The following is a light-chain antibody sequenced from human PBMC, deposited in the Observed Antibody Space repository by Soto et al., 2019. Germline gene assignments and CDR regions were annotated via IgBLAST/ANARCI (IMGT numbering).Light chain of an antibody. CDR1: SSDVGFYSY. CDR2: DVA. J-gene: IGLJ3*02. CDR3: SSYTRSGTPV. V-gene: IGLV2-14*03. Sequence: QSVLTQPASVSESPGQSITISCTGTSSDVGFYSYVSWYQHHPGNAPKLLIYDVAIRPSGVSNRFSGSKSDNTAYLSISGLQAEDEADYYCSSYTRSGTPVFGGGTKVTVL.